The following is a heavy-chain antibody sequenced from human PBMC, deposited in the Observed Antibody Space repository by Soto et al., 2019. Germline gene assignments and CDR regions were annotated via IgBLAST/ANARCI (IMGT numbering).Heavy chain of an antibody. J-gene: IGHJ4*02. Sequence: PGESLKISCKGSGYKFIDYWIGGVRQVPGKGLEWMGSIYPGDFDTKYGPSFQGQVTMTRDTSISTAYMELSRLRSDDTAVYYCARDQRYSSSSFWGQGTLVTVSS. CDR1: GYKFIDYW. CDR3: ARDQRYSSSSF. CDR2: IYPGDFDT. V-gene: IGHV5-51*01. D-gene: IGHD6-6*01.